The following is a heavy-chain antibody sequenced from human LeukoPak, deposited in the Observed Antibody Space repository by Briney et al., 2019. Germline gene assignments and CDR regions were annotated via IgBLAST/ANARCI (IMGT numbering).Heavy chain of an antibody. D-gene: IGHD3-10*01. CDR2: IHTSGST. CDR3: ARDTYYYGSGNLSFDY. V-gene: IGHV4-61*02. Sequence: SETLSLTCTVSGGSISSSSYYWSWIRQPAGKGLEWIGRIHTSGSTNYNASLKSRVTMSVDMSKNQFSLKLSSVTAADTAVYYCARDTYYYGSGNLSFDYWGQGTLVTVSS. J-gene: IGHJ4*02. CDR1: GGSISSSSYY.